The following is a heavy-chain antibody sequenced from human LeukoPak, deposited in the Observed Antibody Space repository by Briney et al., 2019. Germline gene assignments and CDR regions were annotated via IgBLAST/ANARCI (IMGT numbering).Heavy chain of an antibody. CDR1: GGSVSSDSNY. CDR2: ISYSGST. CDR3: ARARYYGSGSYYKWFDP. D-gene: IGHD3-10*01. J-gene: IGHJ5*02. Sequence: ASETLSLTCSVSGGSVSSDSNYWSWIRQPPGKGLEWIGYISYSGSTNYNPSLKSRVTISVDTSKNQFSLKLSSVTAADTAVYYCARARYYGSGSYYKWFDPWGQGTLVTVSS. V-gene: IGHV4-61*01.